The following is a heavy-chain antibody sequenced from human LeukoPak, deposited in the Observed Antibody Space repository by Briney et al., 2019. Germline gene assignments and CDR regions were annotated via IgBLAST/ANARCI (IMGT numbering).Heavy chain of an antibody. CDR1: GGSISGTSYY. Sequence: PSETLSLTCTVSGGSISGTSYYWGWIRQPPGKGLEWIGEINQSGSTNYNPSLKSRVTISVDTSKNHFSLKLSSVTAADTAMYYCATGPFYYHYESSGYQLPPGVNDYWGQGTLVTVSS. J-gene: IGHJ4*02. D-gene: IGHD3-22*01. V-gene: IGHV4-39*07. CDR2: INQSGST. CDR3: ATGPFYYHYESSGYQLPPGVNDY.